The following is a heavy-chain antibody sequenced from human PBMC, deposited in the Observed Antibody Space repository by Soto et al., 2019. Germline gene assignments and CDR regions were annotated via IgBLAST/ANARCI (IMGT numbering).Heavy chain of an antibody. Sequence: QVQLVESGGGLVKPGGSLRLSCAASGFTFSDYYMSWIRQAPGKGLEWVSYISSSSSYTNYADSVKGRFTISRDNTKNSRYLQMNSLRAEDTAVYYCARDIMSMHWFAPWGQGTLVTVSS. D-gene: IGHD2-8*01. V-gene: IGHV3-11*05. J-gene: IGHJ5*02. CDR2: ISSSSSYT. CDR1: GFTFSDYY. CDR3: ARDIMSMHWFAP.